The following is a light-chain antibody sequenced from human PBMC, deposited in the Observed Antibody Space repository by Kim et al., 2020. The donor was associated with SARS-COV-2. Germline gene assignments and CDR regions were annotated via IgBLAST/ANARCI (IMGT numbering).Light chain of an antibody. V-gene: IGLV1-40*01. Sequence: QRVTISGTGSSSNFGAGYDVHWYQHLPGTAPKLLIYADNNRPSGVPYRFSGSKSGTSASLAITGLQAEDEADYYCQSYDRSLNGVIFGGGTQLTVL. CDR1: SSNFGAGYD. CDR2: ADN. CDR3: QSYDRSLNGVI. J-gene: IGLJ2*01.